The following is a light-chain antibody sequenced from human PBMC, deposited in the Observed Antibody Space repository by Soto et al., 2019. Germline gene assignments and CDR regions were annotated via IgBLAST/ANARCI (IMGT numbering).Light chain of an antibody. J-gene: IGLJ2*01. CDR3: CSYAGSHSFVL. CDR2: DVS. Sequence: QSALTQPRSVSGSPGQSVTISCTGTSSDVGTYNFVSWYQLHPGKAPKLMISDVSKRPSGVPDRFSGSKSGNTASLTISGLQAEDEADYFCCSYAGSHSFVLFGGGTKVTVL. CDR1: SSDVGTYNF. V-gene: IGLV2-11*01.